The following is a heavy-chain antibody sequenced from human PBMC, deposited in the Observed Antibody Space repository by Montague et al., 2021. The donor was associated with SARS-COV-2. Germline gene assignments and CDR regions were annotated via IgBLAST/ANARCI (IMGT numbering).Heavy chain of an antibody. J-gene: IGHJ4*02. D-gene: IGHD7-27*01. CDR1: GGSISSYY. CDR3: ARGSGDY. Sequence: SETLSLTCTVSGGSISSYYWSRIRQPPGKGLEWIGYIYYTGSVNYNPSLKSRVTISVDASKNQFSLKLSSVTAADTAVYYCARGSGDYWGQGTLVTVSS. V-gene: IGHV4-59*01. CDR2: IYYTGSV.